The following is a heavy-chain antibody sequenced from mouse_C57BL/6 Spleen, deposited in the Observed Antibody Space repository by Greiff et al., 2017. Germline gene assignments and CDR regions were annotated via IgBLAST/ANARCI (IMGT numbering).Heavy chain of an antibody. J-gene: IGHJ3*01. CDR1: GFTFSSYA. D-gene: IGHD2-2*01. V-gene: IGHV5-9-1*02. CDR2: ISRGGDYI. Sequence: EVQRVESGEGLVKPGGSLTLSCAASGFTFSSYAMSWVRQTPEKRLEWVAYISRGGDYIYYADTVKGRFTISRDNARNTLYLEMSSLKAEDTDMYDGTRVGGYDVGFAYWGQGTLVTVSA. CDR3: TRVGGYDVGFAY.